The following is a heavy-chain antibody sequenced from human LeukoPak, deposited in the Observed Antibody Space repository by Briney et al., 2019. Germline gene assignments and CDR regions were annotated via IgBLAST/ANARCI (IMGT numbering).Heavy chain of an antibody. V-gene: IGHV1-2*02. CDR1: GYTFTGYY. CDR2: INPDSGGT. Sequence: ASVKVSCKASGYTFTGYYMHWVRQAPGQPLEWMGWINPDSGGTNYAQIFQGRVTMTRVTSISTAYMELTSLRSDDTAVYYCATVRDIVVGGGPYYFDHWGQGTLVTVSS. J-gene: IGHJ4*02. CDR3: ATVRDIVVGGGPYYFDH. D-gene: IGHD2-15*01.